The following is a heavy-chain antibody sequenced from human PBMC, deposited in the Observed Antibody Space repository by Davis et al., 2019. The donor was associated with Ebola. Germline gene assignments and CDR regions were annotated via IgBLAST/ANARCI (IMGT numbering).Heavy chain of an antibody. J-gene: IGHJ5*01. V-gene: IGHV3-21*01. CDR3: ARLTGSYPGWFDS. D-gene: IGHD1-26*01. CDR1: GFTFSSYS. CDR2: ISSRNSYI. Sequence: GGSLRLSCAASGFTFSSYSMNWVRQAPGKGLEWVSSISSRNSYIHYADSVKGRFTISRDNAKNSLYLQMNSLGAEDTAVYYCARLTGSYPGWFDSWGQGTLVTVSS.